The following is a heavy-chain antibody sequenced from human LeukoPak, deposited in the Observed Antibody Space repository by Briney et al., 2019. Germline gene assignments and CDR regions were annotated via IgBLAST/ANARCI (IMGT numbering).Heavy chain of an antibody. CDR2: IDTGGSNT. J-gene: IGHJ4*02. CDR1: GFTFSSYW. V-gene: IGHV3-74*01. CDR3: ARGIAAAGTGLYN. Sequence: GGSLRLSCVVSGFTFSSYWMHWVRQGPGKGLVWVSRIDTGGSNTLYADSVRGRFTISRDNAKNTLYLQINSPRAEDTAVYYCARGIAAAGTGLYNWGQGTLLTVSS. D-gene: IGHD6-13*01.